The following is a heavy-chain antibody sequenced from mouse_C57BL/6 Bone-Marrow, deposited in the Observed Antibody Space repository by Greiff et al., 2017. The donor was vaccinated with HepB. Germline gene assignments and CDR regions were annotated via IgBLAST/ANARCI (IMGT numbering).Heavy chain of an antibody. D-gene: IGHD2-3*01. CDR3: AINGYYGFAY. CDR1: GFTFSSYA. Sequence: EVQLVESGGGLVKPGGSLKLSCAASGFTFSSYAMSWVRQTPEKRLEWVATISDGGSYTYYPDNVKGRFTISRDNAKNNLYLQMSHLKSEDTAMYDCAINGYYGFAYWGQGTLVTVSA. CDR2: ISDGGSYT. J-gene: IGHJ3*01. V-gene: IGHV5-4*01.